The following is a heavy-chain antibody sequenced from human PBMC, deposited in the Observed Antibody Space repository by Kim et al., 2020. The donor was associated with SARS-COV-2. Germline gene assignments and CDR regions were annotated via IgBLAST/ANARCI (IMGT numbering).Heavy chain of an antibody. Sequence: GGSLRLSCAASGFTFSSYGMHWVRQAPGKGLEWVAVIWYDGSNKYYADSVKGRFTISRDNSKNTLYLQMNSLRAEDTAVYYCAKDLSYYGSGSYYTSGYYYGMDVWGQGTTVTVSS. CDR1: GFTFSSYG. CDR3: AKDLSYYGSGSYYTSGYYYGMDV. CDR2: IWYDGSNK. V-gene: IGHV3-33*06. J-gene: IGHJ6*02. D-gene: IGHD3-10*01.